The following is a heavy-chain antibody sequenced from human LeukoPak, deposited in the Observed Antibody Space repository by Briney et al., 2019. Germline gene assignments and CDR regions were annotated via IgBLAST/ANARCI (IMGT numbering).Heavy chain of an antibody. V-gene: IGHV4-34*08. J-gene: IGHJ6*03. CDR1: GGTFSGYY. CDR3: ARRGGGYCGGTKCNTGGVYHFFYMDV. D-gene: IGHD2-21*01. Sequence: SETLSLTCAVYGGTFSGYYWSWIRQPPGKGLEWIGEINHSGSTNYNPSLESRLTISVDTSKNQFSLKLSSVTAADTAVYYCARRGGGYCGGTKCNTGGVYHFFYMDVWGKGTTVTVSS. CDR2: INHSGST.